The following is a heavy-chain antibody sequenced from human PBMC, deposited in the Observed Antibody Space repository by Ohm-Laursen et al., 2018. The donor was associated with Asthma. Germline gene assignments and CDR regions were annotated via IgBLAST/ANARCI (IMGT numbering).Heavy chain of an antibody. J-gene: IGHJ6*02. CDR3: ARRIFAKQIYYYYYGMDV. CDR1: GYTFTNYG. CDR2: ISAYNGNT. V-gene: IGHV1-18*01. D-gene: IGHD3-3*02. Sequence: GASVKVSCKASGYTFTNYGISWVRQAPGQGLEWMGWISAYNGNTNYAQKLQGRVTMTTDTSTSTAYMELRSLRSDDTAVYYCARRIFAKQIYYYYYGMDVWGQGTTVTVSS.